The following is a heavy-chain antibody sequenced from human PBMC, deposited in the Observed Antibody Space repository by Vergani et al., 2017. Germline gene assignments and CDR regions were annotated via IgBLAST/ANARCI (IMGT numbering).Heavy chain of an antibody. V-gene: IGHV3-23*01. Sequence: EVQLLESGGGLVQPGGSLRLSCAASGFTFSSYAMSWVRQAPGKGLEWVSAISGSGGSTYYADSVKGRFTISSDNSKNTLYLQMNSLRAEDTAVYYCAKGDWNYGYYFDYWGQGTLVTVSS. D-gene: IGHD1-7*01. CDR2: ISGSGGST. CDR1: GFTFSSYA. CDR3: AKGDWNYGYYFDY. J-gene: IGHJ4*02.